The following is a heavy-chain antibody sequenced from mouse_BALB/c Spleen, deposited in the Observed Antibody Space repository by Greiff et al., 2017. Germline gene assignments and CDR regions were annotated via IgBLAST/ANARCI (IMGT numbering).Heavy chain of an antibody. CDR2: ISSGSSTI. V-gene: IGHV5-17*02. CDR3: ARYWADY. J-gene: IGHJ4*01. Sequence: EVKLVESGGGLVQPGGSRKLSCAASGFTFSSVGMHWVRQAPEKGLEWVAYISSGSSTIYYADTVKGRFTISRDNPKNTLFLQMTSLRSEDTAMYYCARYWADYWGQGTSVTVSS. D-gene: IGHD4-1*01. CDR1: GFTFSSVG.